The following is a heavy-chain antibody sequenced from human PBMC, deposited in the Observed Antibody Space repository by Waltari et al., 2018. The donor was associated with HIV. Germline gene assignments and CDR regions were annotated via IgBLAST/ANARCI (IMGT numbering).Heavy chain of an antibody. Sequence: QVQLQQWGTGLLKPSETLALPCAVYGGSFNGYYWSWFRQPPGKGLEWIGQIDHSGTSHYNPTLKDRLTMSVDTSKNQFSLKLTSATAADTAVFYCARGVFSLIVAGTNFDYWGQGFLVTVSS. J-gene: IGHJ4*02. CDR1: GGSFNGYY. D-gene: IGHD5-12*01. V-gene: IGHV4-34*02. CDR3: ARGVFSLIVAGTNFDY. CDR2: IDHSGTS.